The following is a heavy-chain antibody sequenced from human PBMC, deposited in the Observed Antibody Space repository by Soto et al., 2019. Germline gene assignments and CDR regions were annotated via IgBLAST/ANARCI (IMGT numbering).Heavy chain of an antibody. Sequence: QLQLQESGPGLVKPSETLSLTCTVSGGSISSSRYYWGWIRQPPGKGLEWIGSIYYSGSTYYNPSLKSRVTISVDTSKNQFSLKLSSVTAADTAVYYCATHHVSPRGPGFDYWGQGNLVTVSS. CDR1: GGSISSSRYY. J-gene: IGHJ4*02. CDR2: IYYSGST. CDR3: ATHHVSPRGPGFDY. V-gene: IGHV4-39*01.